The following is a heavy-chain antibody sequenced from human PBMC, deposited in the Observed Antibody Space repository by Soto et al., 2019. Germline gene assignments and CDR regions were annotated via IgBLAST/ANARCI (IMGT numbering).Heavy chain of an antibody. J-gene: IGHJ4*02. CDR2: ITDNGGST. V-gene: IGHV3-23*01. CDR1: GFTFSRDG. D-gene: IGHD4-17*01. CDR3: AKERATTTAFDY. Sequence: GGSLRLSCAASGFTFSRDGMGWVRQAPGKGLEWVSLITDNGGSTYYADSVRGRFTISRDNTKNTLFLQMNSLRAEDTAEYYCAKERATTTAFDYWGQGALVTVSS.